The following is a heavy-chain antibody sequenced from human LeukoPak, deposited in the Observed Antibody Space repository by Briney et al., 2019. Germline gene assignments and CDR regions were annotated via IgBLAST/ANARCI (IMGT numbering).Heavy chain of an antibody. V-gene: IGHV3-23*01. Sequence: GGSLRLSCAASGFTFSSYAMSWVRQAPGKGLEWVSAISGSGGSTYYADSVKGRFTISRDNSKNTLYLQMNSLRAEDTAVYYCAKSHRSPNTAEGHSFDYWGQGTLVTVSS. J-gene: IGHJ4*02. CDR1: GFTFSSYA. CDR3: AKSHRSPNTAEGHSFDY. CDR2: ISGSGGST. D-gene: IGHD1-26*01.